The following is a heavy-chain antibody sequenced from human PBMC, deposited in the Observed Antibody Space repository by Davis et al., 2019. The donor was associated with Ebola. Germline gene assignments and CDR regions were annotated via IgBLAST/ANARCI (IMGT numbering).Heavy chain of an antibody. Sequence: GESLKISCAASGFTFSSYWMSWVRQAPGKGLEWVANIKQDASEKYYADSVKGRFTISRDSAKNSLYLQMNSLRVEDTAVYFCARDRGDQFPNLDYWGQGTPVTVSS. J-gene: IGHJ4*02. CDR3: ARDRGDQFPNLDY. CDR1: GFTFSSYW. V-gene: IGHV3-7*01. CDR2: IKQDASEK. D-gene: IGHD3-10*01.